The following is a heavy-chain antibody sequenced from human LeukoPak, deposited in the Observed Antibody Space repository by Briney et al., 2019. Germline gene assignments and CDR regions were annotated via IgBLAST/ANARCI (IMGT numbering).Heavy chain of an antibody. CDR2: ISGSGGST. CDR1: GFTFSRYD. CDR3: AKGGAAAGNDY. J-gene: IGHJ4*02. D-gene: IGHD6-13*01. V-gene: IGHV3-23*01. Sequence: GGSLRLSCTASGFTFSRYDMSWVRQAPGKGLEWVSGISGSGGSTYYADSVKGRFTISRDNSKNTLYLQMNSLRAEDTAVYYCAKGGAAAGNDYWGQGTLVTVSS.